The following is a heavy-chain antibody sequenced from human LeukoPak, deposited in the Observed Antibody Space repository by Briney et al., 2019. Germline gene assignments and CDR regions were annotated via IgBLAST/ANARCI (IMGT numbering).Heavy chain of an antibody. J-gene: IGHJ4*02. V-gene: IGHV4-59*01. CDR1: GGSISSYY. D-gene: IGHD4-23*01. CDR2: IYYSGST. CDR3: AMVQAYGGKGYFDY. Sequence: PSETLSLTCTVSGGSISSYYWSWIRQPPGKGLEWIGYIYYSGSTNYNPSLKSRVTISVDTSKNQFSLKLSSVTAADTAVYYCAMVQAYGGKGYFDYWGQGTLVTVSS.